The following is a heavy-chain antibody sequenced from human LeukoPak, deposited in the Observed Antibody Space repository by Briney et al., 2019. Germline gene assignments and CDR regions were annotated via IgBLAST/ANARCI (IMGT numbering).Heavy chain of an antibody. CDR2: ISADNGNT. CDR3: ARQPRAGSSLHIDY. V-gene: IGHV1-18*01. Sequence: ASVTVSCKGTGYTFTNYGFSEVRQAPGQGGEGMGWISADNGNTNYTQKLQGRVTMTTHTSTSSAYMELRSLRSDDTAVYHCARQPRAGSSLHIDYWGQGTLVTVSS. D-gene: IGHD6-13*01. J-gene: IGHJ4*02. CDR1: GYTFTNYG.